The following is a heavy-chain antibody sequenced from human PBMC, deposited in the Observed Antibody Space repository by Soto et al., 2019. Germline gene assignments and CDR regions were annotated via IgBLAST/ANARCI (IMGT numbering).Heavy chain of an antibody. CDR3: EKEGEYSSGWDSFDY. D-gene: IGHD6-19*01. J-gene: IGHJ4*02. CDR2: IRGSGGST. Sequence: EVQLVESGGGLVQPGGSLRLSCAASGFTFSSYAMSWVRQAPGKGLEWVSAIRGSGGSTYYADSVKGRFTISRDNSKNTQYLQMNSLRAGDTAVYYCEKEGEYSSGWDSFDYWGQGTLVTVSS. CDR1: GFTFSSYA. V-gene: IGHV3-23*04.